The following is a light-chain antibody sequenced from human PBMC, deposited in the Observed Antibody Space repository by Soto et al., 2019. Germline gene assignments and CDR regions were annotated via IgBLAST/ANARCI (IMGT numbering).Light chain of an antibody. J-gene: IGKJ1*01. CDR1: QSISTW. V-gene: IGKV1-5*03. CDR2: DAS. Sequence: DIQMTQSPSTLSASVGDRVTITCRASQSISTWSAWYQQKPGKAPHLLIYDASSLGSGVPSRFSGSGARTDFTLTISSLQPDDFANYYCQQSKSYCTFGQGTKVEIK. CDR3: QQSKSYCT.